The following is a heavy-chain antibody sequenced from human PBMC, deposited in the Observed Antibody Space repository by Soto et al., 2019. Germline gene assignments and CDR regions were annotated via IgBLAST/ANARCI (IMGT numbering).Heavy chain of an antibody. J-gene: IGHJ4*02. D-gene: IGHD3-22*01. CDR1: GGSISTADYY. CDR3: VSDYDSGGYIGY. CDR2: IYYRGST. V-gene: IGHV4-30-4*01. Sequence: QVQLHESGPGLVRPSQTLSLTCNVSGGSISTADYYWSWIRQPPGKGLEWIGYIYYRGSTYYNPSLESGVAISMYSSKIHFSPNLTSVTAADTAVYFCVSDYDSGGYIGYWGQGTLVTVSS.